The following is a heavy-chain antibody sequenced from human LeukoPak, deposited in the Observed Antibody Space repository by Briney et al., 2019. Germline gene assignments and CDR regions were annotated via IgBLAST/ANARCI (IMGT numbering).Heavy chain of an antibody. D-gene: IGHD3-16*01. CDR1: GYSFTNYY. Sequence: ASVKVSCKASGYSFTNYYTHWVRQAPGQGLEWMGVIRSSGGSTTYAQKFQGRVTMTRDTSTSTVYMELSSLRSEDTAVYYCARDGGSHDFDYWGQGTLVTVSS. J-gene: IGHJ4*02. V-gene: IGHV1-46*01. CDR3: ARDGGSHDFDY. CDR2: IRSSGGST.